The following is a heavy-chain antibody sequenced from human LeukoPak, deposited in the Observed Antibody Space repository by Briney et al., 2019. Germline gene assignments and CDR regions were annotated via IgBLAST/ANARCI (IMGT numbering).Heavy chain of an antibody. D-gene: IGHD2-2*01. J-gene: IGHJ4*02. CDR1: GFTFSSHW. V-gene: IGHV3-7*05. CDR3: ARDQRYCSSSSCPWEPFDY. CDR2: IKQDGSEK. Sequence: AGSLRLSCAASGFTFSSHWKSWVCLPQPKGLELEANIKQDGSEKYYVDSVKGRFTISRDNTKNSLYLQMNSLRAENTAVYYCARDQRYCSSSSCPWEPFDYWGQGTLVTVSS.